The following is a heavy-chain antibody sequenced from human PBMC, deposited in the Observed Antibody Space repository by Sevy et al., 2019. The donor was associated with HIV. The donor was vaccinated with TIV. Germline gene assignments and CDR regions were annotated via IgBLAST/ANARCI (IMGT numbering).Heavy chain of an antibody. CDR3: AKDCGYYVFYYYGMDV. D-gene: IGHD3-22*01. CDR1: GFTFSSYG. Sequence: GGSLRLSCAASGFTFSSYGMHWVRQAPGKGLEWVAVISYDGSNKYYADSGKGRFTISRDNSKNPRYLQMNSLRAEDTAVYYCAKDCGYYVFYYYGMDVWGQGTTVTVSS. J-gene: IGHJ6*02. V-gene: IGHV3-30*18. CDR2: ISYDGSNK.